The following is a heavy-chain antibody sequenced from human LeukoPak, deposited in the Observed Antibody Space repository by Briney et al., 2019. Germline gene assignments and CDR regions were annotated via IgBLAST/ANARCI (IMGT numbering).Heavy chain of an antibody. CDR1: GFTFSSYS. J-gene: IGHJ4*02. CDR2: ISSSTTHI. Sequence: PGGSLRLSCAASGFTFSSYSMKWVRQAPGKGLEWVSSISSSTTHIYYAGSVMGRFTISRDNAKNSLYLQMNSLRAEDTAVYYCVRDPQWSGMHLVDYWGQGTLVTVSS. D-gene: IGHD2-2*01. V-gene: IGHV3-21*01. CDR3: VRDPQWSGMHLVDY.